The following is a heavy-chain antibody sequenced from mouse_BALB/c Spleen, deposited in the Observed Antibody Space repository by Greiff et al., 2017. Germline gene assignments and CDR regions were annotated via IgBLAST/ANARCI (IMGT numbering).Heavy chain of an antibody. Sequence: EVQLQESGAELVKPGASVKLSCTASGFNIKDTYMHWVKQRPEQGLEWIGRIDPANGNTKYDPKFQGTATITADTSSNTAYLQLSSLTSEDTAVYYCARLTDGWFAYWGQGTLVTVSA. J-gene: IGHJ3*01. CDR2: IDPANGNT. V-gene: IGHV14-3*02. CDR3: ARLTDGWFAY. CDR1: GFNIKDTY.